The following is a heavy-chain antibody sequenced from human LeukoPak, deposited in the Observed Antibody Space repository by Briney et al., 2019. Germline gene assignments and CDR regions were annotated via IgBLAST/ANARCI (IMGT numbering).Heavy chain of an antibody. V-gene: IGHV3-66*01. CDR3: AMDTNGSGSYWEY. D-gene: IGHD3-10*01. CDR1: GFSVNSNF. J-gene: IGHJ4*02. CDR2: IYIGNST. Sequence: GGSLRLSCEVSGFSVNSNFMSWVRQAPGKGLEWVSVIYIGNSTYFADSVKGRFIMSRDSSKNTVYLQMNSLRAEDTARYFCAMDTNGSGSYWEYWGQGTLVTVSS.